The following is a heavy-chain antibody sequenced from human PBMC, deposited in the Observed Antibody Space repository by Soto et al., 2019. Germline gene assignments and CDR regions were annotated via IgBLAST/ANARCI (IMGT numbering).Heavy chain of an antibody. Sequence: QVQLVQSGAEVKKPGASVKVSCKASGYSFITYGISWVRQAPGQGLEWMGWISTYNGNTKYAQKLQGRVTMTTDTSTTTGYMELRSLRSDDTAVYYCARDRPTSSIRARDYSYAMDVWGQGTTVTVSS. J-gene: IGHJ6*02. CDR3: ARDRPTSSIRARDYSYAMDV. CDR2: ISTYNGNT. D-gene: IGHD6-6*01. V-gene: IGHV1-18*01. CDR1: GYSFITYG.